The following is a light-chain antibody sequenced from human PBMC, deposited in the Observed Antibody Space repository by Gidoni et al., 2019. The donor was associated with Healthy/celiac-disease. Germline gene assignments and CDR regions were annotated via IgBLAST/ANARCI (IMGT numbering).Light chain of an antibody. J-gene: IGKJ1*01. CDR1: QSISSY. CDR3: QQCYSTTCT. V-gene: IGKV1-39*01. CDR2: AAS. Sequence: DIQMTQSPSSLSASVGDRVTITCRASQSISSYLNWYQQKPGKAPKLLIYAASSLQSGVPSRFSGSGSGTDFTLTISRLEPEDFAAYYCQQCYSTTCTFGQXTKVEIK.